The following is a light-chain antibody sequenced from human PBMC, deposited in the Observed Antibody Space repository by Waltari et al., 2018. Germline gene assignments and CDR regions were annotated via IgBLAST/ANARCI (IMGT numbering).Light chain of an antibody. CDR1: AANIGAGYD. J-gene: IGLJ2*01. CDR2: MDH. V-gene: IGLV1-40*01. Sequence: QSVLTQPPSVSGAPGQRVTISCTGTAANIGAGYDVHWYQQHPGTAPKLLIFMDHTRPSGIPDRFSGSRSGTSASLTITGLQPEDEADYYCQAYDASLNGALFGGGTKVTVL. CDR3: QAYDASLNGAL.